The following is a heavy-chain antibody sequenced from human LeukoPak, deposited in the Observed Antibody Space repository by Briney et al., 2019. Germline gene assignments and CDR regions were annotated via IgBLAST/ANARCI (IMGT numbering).Heavy chain of an antibody. D-gene: IGHD6-25*01. CDR1: GFTFRSYA. V-gene: IGHV3-23*01. CDR3: AKGIPESGCSLRAFDF. J-gene: IGHJ4*02. Sequence: GGSLRLSCAASGFTFRSYAMSWVRQAPGKGLEWVSAIRTDGGTTYYAGSVKGRFTISRDNSKDTLYLQLNSLRDEDTAVYSCAKGIPESGCSLRAFDFWGQGTLVTVSS. CDR2: IRTDGGTT.